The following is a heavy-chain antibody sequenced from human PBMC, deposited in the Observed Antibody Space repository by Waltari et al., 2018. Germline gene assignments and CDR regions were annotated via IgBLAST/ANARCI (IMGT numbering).Heavy chain of an antibody. Sequence: EVQLLQSGGGLVQPGGSLRLSCAASGFTLSNYAMNWVRQAPGKGQEWVSVAYSGSSGTYYSDSRKGRFTISRDNSKNTLYLQMNNLRVEDTAVYYCAKGDYNDYWGQGTLVTVSS. CDR1: GFTLSNYA. D-gene: IGHD4-17*01. V-gene: IGHV3-23*03. CDR3: AKGDYNDY. J-gene: IGHJ4*02. CDR2: AYSGSSGT.